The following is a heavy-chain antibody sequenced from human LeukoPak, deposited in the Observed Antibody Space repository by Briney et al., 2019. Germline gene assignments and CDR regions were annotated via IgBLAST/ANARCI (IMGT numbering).Heavy chain of an antibody. V-gene: IGHV3-30*04. CDR3: ARGTEVVPAAISTVLRYFDWFFPPDY. J-gene: IGHJ4*02. Sequence: SGGSLRLSCAASGFTFSSYAMHWVRQAPGKGLEWVAVISYDGSNKYYADSVKGRFTISRDNSKNTLYLQMNSLRAEGTAVYYCARGTEVVPAAISTVLRYFDWFFPPDYWGQGTLVTVSS. CDR2: ISYDGSNK. D-gene: IGHD3-9*01. CDR1: GFTFSSYA.